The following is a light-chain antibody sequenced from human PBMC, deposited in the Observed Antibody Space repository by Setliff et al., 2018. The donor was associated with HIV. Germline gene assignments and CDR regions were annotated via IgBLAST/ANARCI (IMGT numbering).Light chain of an antibody. V-gene: IGLV2-14*01. J-gene: IGLJ1*01. CDR1: SSDVGDFDS. CDR2: EVS. Sequence: QSALTQPASVSGSPGQSITISCTATSSDVGDFDSVAWYQQHPGRAPKLMIYEVSNRPSGVSNRFSGSKSGNTASLTISGLRADDEADYYCSSYTTTSTLRVFGAGTKVTVL. CDR3: SSYTTTSTLRV.